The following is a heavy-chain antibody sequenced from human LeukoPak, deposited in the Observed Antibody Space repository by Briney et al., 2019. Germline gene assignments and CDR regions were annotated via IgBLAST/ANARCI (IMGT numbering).Heavy chain of an antibody. CDR1: GGSFSGYY. Sequence: ETLSLTCAVYGGSFSGYYWSWIRQPPGKGLEWIGEINHSGSTNYNPSLKSRVTISVDTSKNQFSLKLSSVTAADTAVYYCARGRRITMVRGVMRVGSYFDYWGQGTLVTVSS. J-gene: IGHJ4*02. D-gene: IGHD3-10*01. V-gene: IGHV4-34*01. CDR3: ARGRRITMVRGVMRVGSYFDY. CDR2: INHSGST.